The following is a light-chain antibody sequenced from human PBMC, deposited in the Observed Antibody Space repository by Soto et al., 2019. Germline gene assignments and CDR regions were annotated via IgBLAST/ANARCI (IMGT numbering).Light chain of an antibody. CDR2: AAS. CDR3: QQRHMWPIT. CDR1: QGISSY. V-gene: IGKV1-27*01. Sequence: DIQMTQSPSSLSASVGNRVINTCRASQGISSYLAWYQQKPGKVPKLLIYAASTLQSGVPSRFSGSGSGTDFTLTISSLEPEDSAVYYCQQRHMWPITFGQGTRLEI. J-gene: IGKJ5*01.